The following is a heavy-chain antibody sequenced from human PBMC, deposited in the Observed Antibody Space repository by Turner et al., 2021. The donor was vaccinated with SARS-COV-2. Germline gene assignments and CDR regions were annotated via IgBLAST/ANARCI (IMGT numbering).Heavy chain of an antibody. Sequence: QVRLQESGSGLVQPSETLSLTCSVSNGSISKSGSYWGWIRQPPGKGLEWIGSVYYSGSTYYNPSLNTGVTVSVDTSKNQFFLRLTSVTAADTAVYYCARHSDAMVVVCHFDFWGQGIPVTVSS. CDR3: ARHSDAMVVVCHFDF. J-gene: IGHJ4*02. CDR2: VYYSGST. V-gene: IGHV4-39*01. CDR1: NGSISKSGSY. D-gene: IGHD5-18*01.